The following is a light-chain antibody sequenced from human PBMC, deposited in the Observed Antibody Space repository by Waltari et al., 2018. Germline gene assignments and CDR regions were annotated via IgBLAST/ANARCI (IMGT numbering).Light chain of an antibody. CDR1: QSISSW. CDR2: KAS. Sequence: DIQMTQSPSTLSASVGDRVTIVCRASQSISSWLAWYQQKSGKAPTLLIYKASSLESGVPTRFSGSGSGTEFTLTISSLQPDDFATYYCQQYSSDSTFGQGTKVEIK. CDR3: QQYSSDST. J-gene: IGKJ1*01. V-gene: IGKV1-5*03.